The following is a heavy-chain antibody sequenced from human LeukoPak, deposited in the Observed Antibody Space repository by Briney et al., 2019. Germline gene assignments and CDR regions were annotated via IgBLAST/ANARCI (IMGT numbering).Heavy chain of an antibody. D-gene: IGHD3-22*01. Sequence: GGSLRLSCAASGFIFSTFSMHWVRQAPGKGLEWVSSISDSSSYIYYADSVKGRFTISRDDANSSLYLQMNSLRVEDTAVYFCARDPQYFFDSSGFDYWGQGSLVAVSS. CDR2: ISDSSSYI. CDR3: ARDPQYFFDSSGFDY. J-gene: IGHJ4*02. V-gene: IGHV3-21*01. CDR1: GFIFSTFS.